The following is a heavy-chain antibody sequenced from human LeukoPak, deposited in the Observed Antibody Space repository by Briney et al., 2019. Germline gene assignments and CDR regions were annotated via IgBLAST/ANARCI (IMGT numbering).Heavy chain of an antibody. CDR2: IYSNGNNK. CDR1: RFTFSDYA. J-gene: IGHJ4*02. Sequence: GRSLRLFCATSRFTFSDYALHWVRQAPGKGLDWVAIIYSNGNNKYYAGSVKGRFTISRDNSKNTLYLQMNSLRAEDTAVYYCARDGLQTNGSYLRSYLYYWGQGTLVTVSS. CDR3: ARDGLQTNGSYLRSYLYY. V-gene: IGHV3-33*01. D-gene: IGHD1-26*01.